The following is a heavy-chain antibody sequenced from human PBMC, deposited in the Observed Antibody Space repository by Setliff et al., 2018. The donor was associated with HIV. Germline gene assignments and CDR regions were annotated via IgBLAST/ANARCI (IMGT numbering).Heavy chain of an antibody. D-gene: IGHD3-10*01. Sequence: PSETLSLTCTVSGGSISSTSYYWGWIRQPPGTGLEWIGSIYTSGSTNYNPSLKSRVTMSVDTSKNQFSLKLSSVTAADTAVYYCARDNGGPAFDYWGQGTLVTVSS. CDR2: IYTSGST. CDR1: GGSISSTSYY. J-gene: IGHJ4*02. CDR3: ARDNGGPAFDY. V-gene: IGHV4-39*07.